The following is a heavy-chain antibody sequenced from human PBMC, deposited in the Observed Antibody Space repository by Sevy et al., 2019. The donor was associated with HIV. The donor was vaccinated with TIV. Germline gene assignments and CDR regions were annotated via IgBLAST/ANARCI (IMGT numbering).Heavy chain of an antibody. J-gene: IGHJ4*02. CDR2: INSDGKIK. CDR1: GFTLSIYW. D-gene: IGHD3-9*01. Sequence: GESLKISCAASGFTLSIYWMHWVRQVPGKGQVWVSHINSDGKIKRYADSVEGRFTISRDNAEKTVYLQMNSLRADDTAVYYCVRGSTGTFGHWGQGTLVTVSS. CDR3: VRGSTGTFGH. V-gene: IGHV3-74*01.